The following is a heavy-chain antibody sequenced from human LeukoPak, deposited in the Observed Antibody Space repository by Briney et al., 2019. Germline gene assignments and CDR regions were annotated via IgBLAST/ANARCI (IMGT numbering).Heavy chain of an antibody. CDR1: GFTFSDYY. CDR2: IRSSGSIK. Sequence: GGSLRLSCAASGFTFSDYYMSWIRQAPGEGLKWVSYIRSSGSIKFYADSVRGRFTISRDNAKNSLYLQMNSLRAEDTAVYYCARADCSSSSCYEFDYWGQGTLVTVSS. J-gene: IGHJ4*02. V-gene: IGHV3-11*04. CDR3: ARADCSSSSCYEFDY. D-gene: IGHD2-2*01.